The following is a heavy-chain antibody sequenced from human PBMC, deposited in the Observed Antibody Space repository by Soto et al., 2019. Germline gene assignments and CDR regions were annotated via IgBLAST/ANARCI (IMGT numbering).Heavy chain of an antibody. Sequence: PSETLCLTCTVSGGSISSSRYYWGWIRQPPGKGLEWIGSIYYSGSTYYNPSLKSRVTISVDTSKNQFSLKLSSVTAADTDVYYCARLGAFYQSLDPWGPGTLVTVSS. CDR2: IYYSGST. D-gene: IGHD2-2*01. V-gene: IGHV4-39*01. CDR3: ARLGAFYQSLDP. CDR1: GGSISSSRYY. J-gene: IGHJ5*02.